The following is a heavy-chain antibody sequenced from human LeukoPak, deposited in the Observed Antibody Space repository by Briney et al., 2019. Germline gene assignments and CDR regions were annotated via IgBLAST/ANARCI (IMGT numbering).Heavy chain of an antibody. CDR1: GGSFSGYY. J-gene: IGHJ3*01. D-gene: IGHD2/OR15-2a*01. V-gene: IGHV4-34*01. CDR2: INHSGST. Sequence: SETLSLTCAVYGGSFSGYYWSWIRQPPGKGLEWIGEINHSGSTNYNPSLKSRVTISVDTSENQFSLKLSSVSAADTAVYYCARSMRRIRNAFDLWGQGTMVTVSS. CDR3: ARSMRRIRNAFDL.